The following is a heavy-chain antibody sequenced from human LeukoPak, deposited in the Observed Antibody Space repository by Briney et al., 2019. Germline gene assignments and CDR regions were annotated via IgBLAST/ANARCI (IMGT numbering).Heavy chain of an antibody. D-gene: IGHD3-9*01. Sequence: SVKVSCTASGGTFSSYAISWVRQAPGQGLEWMGGIIPIFGTANYAQKFQGRVTVTADESTSTAYMELSSLRSEDTAVYYCAMARGLRYFDWLGIDSWGQGTLVTVSS. J-gene: IGHJ4*02. CDR1: GGTFSSYA. CDR2: IIPIFGTA. CDR3: AMARGLRYFDWLGIDS. V-gene: IGHV1-69*13.